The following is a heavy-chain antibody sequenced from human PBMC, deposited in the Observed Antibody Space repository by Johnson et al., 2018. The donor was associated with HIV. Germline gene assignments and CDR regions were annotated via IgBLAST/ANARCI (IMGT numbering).Heavy chain of an antibody. V-gene: IGHV3-30*19. Sequence: QMQLVESGGGVVQPGRSLRLSCAASGFTFSSYGMHLVRQAPGKGLEWVAFISYDGSNKYYADSVKGRFTISRDNAKNSLYLQMNSLRAEDTALYYCANIGETYAFDIWGQGTMVTVSS. CDR3: ANIGETYAFDI. J-gene: IGHJ3*02. D-gene: IGHD4-17*01. CDR1: GFTFSSYG. CDR2: ISYDGSNK.